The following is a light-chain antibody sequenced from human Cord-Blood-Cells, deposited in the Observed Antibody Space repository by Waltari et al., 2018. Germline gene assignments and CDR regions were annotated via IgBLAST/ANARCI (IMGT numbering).Light chain of an antibody. CDR2: DVS. CDR3: SSYTSSSTLV. J-gene: IGLJ2*01. V-gene: IGLV2-14*01. CDR1: RSDVGGYNY. Sequence: SALNQPASVSGSPGQSLTISCTGTRSDVGGYNYTSWDQQHPGKAPKLMIYDVSNRPSGVSNRFSCSEAGNTASLTISGLQAEDEADYYCSSYTSSSTLVFGGGTKLTVL.